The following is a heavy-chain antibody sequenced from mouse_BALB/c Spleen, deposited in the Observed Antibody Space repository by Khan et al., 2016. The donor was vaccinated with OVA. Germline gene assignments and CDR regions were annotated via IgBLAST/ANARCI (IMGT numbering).Heavy chain of an antibody. CDR2: IYPGNTDT. D-gene: IGHD4-1*01. J-gene: IGHJ3*01. Sequence: VQLKQSGTVLARPGASVKMSCKASGYTFTSYWMHWVKQRPGQGLEWIGDIYPGNTDTNYNQKFKGQAKLTAVTSTSTAYMELYSLTNEDSAACCCTSRNWDVAGMAYWGQGTLVTVSA. CDR1: GYTFTSYW. V-gene: IGHV1-5*01. CDR3: TSRNWDVAGMAY.